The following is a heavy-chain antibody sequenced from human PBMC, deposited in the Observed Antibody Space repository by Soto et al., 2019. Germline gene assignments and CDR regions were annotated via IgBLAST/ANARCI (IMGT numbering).Heavy chain of an antibody. CDR1: GGSISSYC. CDR2: TSYRGST. D-gene: IGHD2-15*01. J-gene: IGHJ5*02. CDR3: AKETTEGYCSGGSCYGNNWFDP. V-gene: IGHV4-59*06. Sequence: PSETQSLTCPVSGGSISSYCWSWIRQHPGEGLEWIGYTSYRGSTYYNPSLKSRVTISVDTSKNQIALKLGSVTAADTAVYYCAKETTEGYCSGGSCYGNNWFDPWGQGTPVTVSS.